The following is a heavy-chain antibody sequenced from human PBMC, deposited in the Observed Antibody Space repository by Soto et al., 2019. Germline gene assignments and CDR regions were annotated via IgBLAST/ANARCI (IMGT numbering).Heavy chain of an antibody. D-gene: IGHD2-15*01. V-gene: IGHV3-23*01. CDR3: AKDRTDLSLGFFDY. CDR2: ISGSGGST. CDR1: GFTLSSYA. J-gene: IGHJ4*02. Sequence: GGSLRLSCAASGFTLSSYAMSWVRQAPGKGLEWVSAISGSGGSTYYADSVKGRFTISRDNSKNTLYLQMNSLRAEDTAVYYCAKDRTDLSLGFFDYWGQGTLVTASS.